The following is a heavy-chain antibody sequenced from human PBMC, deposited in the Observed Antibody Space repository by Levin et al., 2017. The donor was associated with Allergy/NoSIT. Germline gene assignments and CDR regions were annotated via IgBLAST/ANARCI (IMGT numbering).Heavy chain of an antibody. J-gene: IGHJ4*02. V-gene: IGHV1-69*13. Sequence: SVKVSCKASGGTFSSYAISWVRQAPGQGLEWMGGIIPIFGTANYAQKFQGRVTITADESTSTAYMELSSLRSEDTAVYYCARAGINYDYVWGSYRYLHFDYWGQGTLVTVSS. CDR1: GGTFSSYA. D-gene: IGHD3-16*02. CDR2: IIPIFGTA. CDR3: ARAGINYDYVWGSYRYLHFDY.